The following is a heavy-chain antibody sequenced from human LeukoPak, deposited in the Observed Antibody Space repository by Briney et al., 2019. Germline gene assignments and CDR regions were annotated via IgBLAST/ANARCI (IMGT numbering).Heavy chain of an antibody. CDR3: AKGTRQLKGAFDI. D-gene: IGHD6-13*01. J-gene: IGHJ3*02. V-gene: IGHV3-30*02. CDR1: GFTFSSYG. CDR2: IRYDGSNK. Sequence: GGSLRLSCAASGFTFSSYGMHWVRQAPGKGLEWVAFIRYDGSNKYYADSVKGRFTISRDNSKNTLYLQMNSLRAEDTAVYYCAKGTRQLKGAFDIWGQGTMVTVSS.